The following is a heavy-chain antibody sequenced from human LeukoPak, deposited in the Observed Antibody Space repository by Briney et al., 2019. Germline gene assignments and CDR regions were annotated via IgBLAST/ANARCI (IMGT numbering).Heavy chain of an antibody. J-gene: IGHJ4*02. D-gene: IGHD1-7*01. CDR1: GFTLSDYW. Sequence: GGSLRLSCAVSGFTLSDYWMNWVRQAPGKGPVWVSHISPDGRNIAYADSVKGRFTISRDSAKNTLYLQMNSLRVGDTAVYYCVREGGGTTPYDCWGQGTRVTVSS. V-gene: IGHV3-74*01. CDR3: VREGGGTTPYDC. CDR2: ISPDGRNI.